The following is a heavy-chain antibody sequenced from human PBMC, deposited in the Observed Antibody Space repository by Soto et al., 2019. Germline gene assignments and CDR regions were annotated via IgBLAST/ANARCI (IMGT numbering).Heavy chain of an antibody. D-gene: IGHD2-8*02. CDR3: SDTGGP. V-gene: IGHV1-8*01. CDR2: VNPNSGET. CDR1: GHSLNKYD. J-gene: IGHJ5*02. Sequence: ASVKVSCKASGHSLNKYDINWVRQAPGQGLEWMGWVNPNSGETGFAQKFQGRITMTRNTSINTVYMELRSLGSDDTAVYFCSDTGGPWGQGILVTVSS.